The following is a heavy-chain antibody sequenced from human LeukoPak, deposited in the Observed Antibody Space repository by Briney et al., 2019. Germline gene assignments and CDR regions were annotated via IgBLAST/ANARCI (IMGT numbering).Heavy chain of an antibody. J-gene: IGHJ4*02. Sequence: PSEALSLTCTVSGGSISSYYWSWIRQPPGKGLEWIGYIYYSGSTNYNPSLKSRVTISVDTSKNQFSLKLSSVTAADTAVYYCARDLWNYGGAFDYWGQGTLVTVSS. D-gene: IGHD1-7*01. CDR3: ARDLWNYGGAFDY. CDR1: GGSISSYY. V-gene: IGHV4-59*01. CDR2: IYYSGST.